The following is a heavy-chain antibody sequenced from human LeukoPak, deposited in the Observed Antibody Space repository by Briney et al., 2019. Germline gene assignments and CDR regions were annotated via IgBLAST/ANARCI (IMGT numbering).Heavy chain of an antibody. Sequence: SETLSLTCTVSGGSISSNSYYWGWIRQPPGKGLEWIGSIYYSGSTYYNPSLKSRVTISVDTSKNQFSLKLSSVTAADTAVYYCARDKTFDWLFPTEREGFDYWGQGTLVTVSS. CDR1: GGSISSNSYY. D-gene: IGHD3-9*01. CDR2: IYYSGST. CDR3: ARDKTFDWLFPTEREGFDY. V-gene: IGHV4-39*07. J-gene: IGHJ4*02.